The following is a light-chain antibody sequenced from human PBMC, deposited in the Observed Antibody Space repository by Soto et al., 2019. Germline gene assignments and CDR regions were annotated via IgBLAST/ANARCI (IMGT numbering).Light chain of an antibody. V-gene: IGKV1-5*03. Sequence: DIQMTLYPSTLSASVGDRVTITCRASQTISSWLAWYQQRPGKAAKLLIYKASRLESGVPSRFSGSGSGTEFTLTISSLQPDDFATYYCQQYHNLWTFGQGTKVDIK. J-gene: IGKJ1*01. CDR2: KAS. CDR1: QTISSW. CDR3: QQYHNLWT.